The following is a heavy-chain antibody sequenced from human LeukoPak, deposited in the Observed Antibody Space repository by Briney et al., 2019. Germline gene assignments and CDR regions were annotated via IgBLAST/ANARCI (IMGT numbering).Heavy chain of an antibody. Sequence: SETLSLTCTVSGGSISSSSYYWGWIRQPPGKGLEWIGSIYYSGSTYYNPSLKSRVTISVDTSKNQFSLKLSSVTAADTAVYYCARGRYDYDILTGYYRFDPWGQGTLVTVSS. CDR1: GGSISSSSYY. V-gene: IGHV4-39*01. J-gene: IGHJ5*02. CDR3: ARGRYDYDILTGYYRFDP. CDR2: IYYSGST. D-gene: IGHD3-9*01.